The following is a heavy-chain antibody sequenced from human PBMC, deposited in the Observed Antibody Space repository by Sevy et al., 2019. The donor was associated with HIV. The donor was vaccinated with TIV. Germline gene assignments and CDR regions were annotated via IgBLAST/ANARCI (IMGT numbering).Heavy chain of an antibody. CDR2: IYHSGST. J-gene: IGHJ4*02. CDR1: GYSISSGYY. V-gene: IGHV4-38-2*01. D-gene: IGHD2-15*01. CDR3: ASAVVVAATILNFDY. Sequence: SDTLSLTCAVSGYSISSGYYWGWIRQPPGKGLEWIGSIYHSGSTYYNPSLKSRVTISVDTSKNQFSLKLSSVTAADTAVYYCASAVVVAATILNFDYWGQGTLVTVSS.